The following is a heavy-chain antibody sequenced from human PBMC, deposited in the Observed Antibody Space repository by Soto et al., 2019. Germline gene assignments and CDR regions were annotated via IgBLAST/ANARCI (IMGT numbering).Heavy chain of an antibody. D-gene: IGHD6-19*01. CDR2: ISGGGGST. Sequence: GGSPRLSCEASGVTVCNFAMTGVRQDPGKGLEWVSSISGGGGSTYYADSVKGRFTISRDHSNNTLYLQMNSLRAEDTALYFCAKMHSSGWPFYCDYWGQGALVTVSS. CDR1: GVTVCNFA. CDR3: AKMHSSGWPFYCDY. V-gene: IGHV3-23*01. J-gene: IGHJ4*02.